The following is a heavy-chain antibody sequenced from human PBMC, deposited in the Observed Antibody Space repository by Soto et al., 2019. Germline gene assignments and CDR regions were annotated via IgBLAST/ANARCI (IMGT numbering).Heavy chain of an antibody. Sequence: QVQLVQSGAEVKKPGSSVKVSCKASGGTFSSYAISWVRQAPGQGLEWMGGIIPIFGTANYAQKFQGRVTLTEDESTSTGYMELSSLRAEDTAVYYCARGGDYGGNRGFDSWGQGTLVTVSS. CDR2: IIPIFGTA. V-gene: IGHV1-69*12. J-gene: IGHJ5*01. D-gene: IGHD4-17*01. CDR1: GGTFSSYA. CDR3: ARGGDYGGNRGFDS.